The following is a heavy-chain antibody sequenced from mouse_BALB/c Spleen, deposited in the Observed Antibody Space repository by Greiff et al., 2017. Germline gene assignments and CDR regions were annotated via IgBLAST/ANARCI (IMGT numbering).Heavy chain of an antibody. CDR3: TICLLGRDAMDY. Sequence: QVQLKQSGPELVRPGESVKISCKASGYTFTSYWMHWVKLRPGQGFEWIGEINPSNGGTNYNEKFKRKATLTVDKSSSTAYMQLSSLTSEDSAVYYCTICLLGRDAMDYWGQGTSVTVSS. D-gene: IGHD4-1*01. CDR2: INPSNGGT. J-gene: IGHJ4*01. CDR1: GYTFTSYW. V-gene: IGHV1S16*01.